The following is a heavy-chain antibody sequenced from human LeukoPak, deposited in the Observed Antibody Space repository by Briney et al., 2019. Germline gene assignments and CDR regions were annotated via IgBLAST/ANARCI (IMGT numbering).Heavy chain of an antibody. CDR1: GFTFSRDW. CDR3: AREQEGSSWDFDY. CDR2: IKQDGSEK. V-gene: IGHV3-7*01. Sequence: VRTLSLSCAASGFTFSRDWMSWVRQAPGQGLEWVANIKQDGSEKYYVDSVKGRFTISRDNAKNSLYLQMNSLRAEDTAVYYCAREQEGSSWDFDYWGQGTLVTVSS. J-gene: IGHJ4*02. D-gene: IGHD6-13*01.